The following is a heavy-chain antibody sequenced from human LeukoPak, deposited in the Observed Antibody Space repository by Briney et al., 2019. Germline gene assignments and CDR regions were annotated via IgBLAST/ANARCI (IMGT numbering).Heavy chain of an antibody. D-gene: IGHD3-22*01. Sequence: SETLSLTCTVSGGSISSGGYSWSWIRQHPGKGLEWIGYIYYSGSTYYNPSLKSRVTISVDTSKNQFSLKLSSVTAADTAVYYCARRYYYDSSRFDPWGQGTLVTVSS. CDR2: IYYSGST. CDR3: ARRYYYDSSRFDP. CDR1: GGSISSGGYS. J-gene: IGHJ5*02. V-gene: IGHV4-31*03.